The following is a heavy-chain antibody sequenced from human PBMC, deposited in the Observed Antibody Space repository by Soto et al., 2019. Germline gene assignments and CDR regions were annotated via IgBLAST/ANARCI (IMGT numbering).Heavy chain of an antibody. V-gene: IGHV1-8*01. CDR2: VSPHSAST. J-gene: IGHJ4*02. CDR3: ARGGYSSSWEFDF. Sequence: QVQLVQSGAEVRRPGASVRVSCKASGYTFTAYDINWVRQATGQGLEWMGWVSPHSASTGLAQKFRGRITMTTNTTITTAYMELTSLRPDDSAVYFCARGGYSSSWEFDFWGPGTLVTVSP. D-gene: IGHD6-6*01. CDR1: GYTFTAYD.